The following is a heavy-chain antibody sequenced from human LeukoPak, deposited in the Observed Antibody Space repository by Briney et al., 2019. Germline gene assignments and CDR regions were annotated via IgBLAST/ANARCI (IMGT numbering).Heavy chain of an antibody. J-gene: IGHJ4*02. CDR3: ARGGMGIQLWPFDY. Sequence: ASVKVSCKASGYTFTSYFLQWMRQAPGQGIEWMGIMNPSGGSTSYAQKFQGRVTMTRDTSTSTLYMELTSLTSEDTAVYYCARGGMGIQLWPFDYWGQGTLVTVSS. CDR2: MNPSGGST. V-gene: IGHV1-46*01. D-gene: IGHD5-18*01. CDR1: GYTFTSYF.